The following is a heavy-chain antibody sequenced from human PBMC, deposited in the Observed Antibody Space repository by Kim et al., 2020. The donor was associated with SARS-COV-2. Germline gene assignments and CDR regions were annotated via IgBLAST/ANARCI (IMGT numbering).Heavy chain of an antibody. Sequence: ASVKVSCKASGYTFTGYYMHWVRQAPGQGLEWMGWINPNSGGTNYAQKFQGRVTMTRDTSISTAYMELSRLRSDDTAVYYCARDYDSSGYYLSGWGQGTLVTVSS. V-gene: IGHV1-2*02. CDR2: INPNSGGT. J-gene: IGHJ4*02. CDR1: GYTFTGYY. D-gene: IGHD3-22*01. CDR3: ARDYDSSGYYLSG.